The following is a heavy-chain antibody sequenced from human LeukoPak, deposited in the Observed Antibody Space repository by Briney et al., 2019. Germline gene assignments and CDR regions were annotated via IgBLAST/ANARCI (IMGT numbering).Heavy chain of an antibody. V-gene: IGHV4-59*01. Sequence: SETLSLTCTVSDGSISSYFWNWIRQPPGKGLEWIGYIHFSGSTNYNPSLKSRVTISVDTSMNQFSLNLSSVTAADTAVYYCARDLGTYQGHAFDIWGQGTMVTVSS. J-gene: IGHJ3*02. CDR1: DGSISSYF. CDR2: IHFSGST. D-gene: IGHD2-2*01. CDR3: ARDLGTYQGHAFDI.